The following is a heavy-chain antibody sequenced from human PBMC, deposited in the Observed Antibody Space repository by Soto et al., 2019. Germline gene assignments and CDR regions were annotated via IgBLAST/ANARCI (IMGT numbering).Heavy chain of an antibody. Sequence: SETLSLTCTVSGGSISSYYWSWIRQPPGKGLEWIGYIYYSGSTNYNPSLKSRVTISVDTSKNQFSLKLSSVTAADTAVYYCARLVRGDYNSDYWGQGTLVTVSS. D-gene: IGHD4-17*01. CDR1: GGSISSYY. CDR2: IYYSGST. J-gene: IGHJ4*02. V-gene: IGHV4-59*01. CDR3: ARLVRGDYNSDY.